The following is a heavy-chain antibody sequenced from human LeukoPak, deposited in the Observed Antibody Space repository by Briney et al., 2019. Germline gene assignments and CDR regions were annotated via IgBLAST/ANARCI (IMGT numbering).Heavy chain of an antibody. CDR2: IIPILGIA. D-gene: IGHD2-8*02. CDR3: ARDLVDDDAFDI. Sequence: ASVKVSCKASGGTFSSYAISWVRQAPGQGLEWMGRIIPILGIANYAQKFQGRVTITADKSTSTAYMELSSLRSEDTAVYYCARDLVDDDAFDIWGRGTMVTVSS. CDR1: GGTFSSYA. V-gene: IGHV1-69*04. J-gene: IGHJ3*02.